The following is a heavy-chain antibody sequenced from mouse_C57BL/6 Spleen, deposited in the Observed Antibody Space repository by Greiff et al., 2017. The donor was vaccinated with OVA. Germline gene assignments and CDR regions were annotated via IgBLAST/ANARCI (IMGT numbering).Heavy chain of an antibody. CDR2: INPNNGGT. J-gene: IGHJ3*01. CDR3: ARAGYSFAY. D-gene: IGHD2-3*01. Sequence: EVQLQQSGPELVKPGASVKISCKASGYTFTDYYMNWVKQSHGKSLEWIGDINPNNGGTSYNEKFKGKATLTVDKSSSTAYMELRSLTSVDSAVYYCARAGYSFAYWGQGTLVTVSA. CDR1: GYTFTDYY. V-gene: IGHV1-26*01.